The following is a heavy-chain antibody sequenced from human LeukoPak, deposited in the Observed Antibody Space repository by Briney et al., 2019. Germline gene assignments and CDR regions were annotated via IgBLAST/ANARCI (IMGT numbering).Heavy chain of an antibody. Sequence: ASVKVSCKASGYTFTGYYMHWVRQAPGQGLEWMEWINPNSGGTNYAQKFQGRVTMTRDTSISTAYMELSRLRSDDTAVYYCARDPHHYSNYIDYWGQGTLVTVSS. J-gene: IGHJ4*02. D-gene: IGHD4-11*01. CDR1: GYTFTGYY. V-gene: IGHV1-2*02. CDR2: INPNSGGT. CDR3: ARDPHHYSNYIDY.